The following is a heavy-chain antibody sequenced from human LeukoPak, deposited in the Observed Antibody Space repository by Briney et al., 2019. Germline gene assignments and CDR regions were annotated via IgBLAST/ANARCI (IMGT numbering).Heavy chain of an antibody. CDR2: IYYSGST. J-gene: IGHJ6*03. CDR1: GVSISSCY. D-gene: IGHD1-1*01. Sequence: SETLSLTCTASGVSISSCYWSWLRQPPGKGLEWIGYIYYSGSTNYNPSLKSRVTISVDTSKNQLSLKLSSVTAADTAVYYCARVLTTGTTNYYYYMDVWGKETTVTVSS. CDR3: ARVLTTGTTNYYYYMDV. V-gene: IGHV4-59*01.